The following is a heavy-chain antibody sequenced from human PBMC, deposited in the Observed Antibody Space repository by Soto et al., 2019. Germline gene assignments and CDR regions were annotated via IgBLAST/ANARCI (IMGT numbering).Heavy chain of an antibody. CDR1: GFTFSNYA. V-gene: IGHV3-23*01. J-gene: IGHJ4*02. Sequence: GGSLRLSCAASGFTFSNYAMTWVRQAPGKGLEWVSIITGNGGSTYYADSVKGRFTISRDNSQNTLYLQMNNLGADDTAVYYCATLYDYIWGSYRRPPYLFDYWGQGALVTVSS. CDR3: ATLYDYIWGSYRRPPYLFDY. CDR2: ITGNGGST. D-gene: IGHD3-16*02.